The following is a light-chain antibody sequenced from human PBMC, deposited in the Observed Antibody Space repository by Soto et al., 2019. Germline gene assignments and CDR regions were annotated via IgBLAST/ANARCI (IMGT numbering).Light chain of an antibody. CDR1: SSDVGGYNS. Sequence: QSALTQPASVSGSPGQSIAISCTGTSSDVGGYNSVSWYQQYPGKAPKLMIHDVSNRPSGVSDRFSGSKSGNTASLTISGLQAEDEADYYCSSCTSSSSYVFGSGTKVTVL. J-gene: IGLJ1*01. V-gene: IGLV2-14*01. CDR2: DVS. CDR3: SSCTSSSSYV.